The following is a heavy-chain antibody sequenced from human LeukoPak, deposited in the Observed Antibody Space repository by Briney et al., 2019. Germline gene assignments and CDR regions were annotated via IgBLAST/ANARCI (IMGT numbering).Heavy chain of an antibody. D-gene: IGHD6-6*01. CDR3: ARAMYSSSWGFDY. CDR2: ISSSSSYI. CDR1: GFTFSSYS. Sequence: GGSLRLSCAASGFTFSSYSMNWVRQAPGKGLEWVSSISSSSSYIYYADSVKGRFTISRDNAKNSLYLQMNSLRAEDTAVYYCARAMYSSSWGFDYWGQGTLVTVSS. V-gene: IGHV3-21*01. J-gene: IGHJ4*02.